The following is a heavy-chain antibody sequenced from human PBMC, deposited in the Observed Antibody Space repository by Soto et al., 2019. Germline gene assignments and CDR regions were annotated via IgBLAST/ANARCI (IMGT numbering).Heavy chain of an antibody. CDR3: ARDRGGSGPYGMDV. D-gene: IGHD3-10*01. V-gene: IGHV4-59*01. CDR1: GGSISSYY. CDR2: IYYSGST. Sequence: QVQLQESGPGLVKPSETLSLTCTVSGGSISSYYWSWIRQPPGKGLEWIGYIYYSGSTNYNPSLKSRVTISVDTSKNQFSLKLSSVTAADTAVYYCARDRGGSGPYGMDVWGQGTTVTVSS. J-gene: IGHJ6*02.